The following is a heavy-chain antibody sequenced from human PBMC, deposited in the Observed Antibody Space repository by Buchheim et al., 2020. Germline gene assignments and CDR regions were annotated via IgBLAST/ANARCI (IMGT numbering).Heavy chain of an antibody. V-gene: IGHV3-33*01. Sequence: QVQLVESGGGVVQPGRSLRLSCAASGFTFSSYGMHWVRQAPGKGLEWVAVIWYDGSNKYYADSVKGRFTIPRDNSKNTLYLQMNSLRAEDTAVYYCARDVVVAATTPYYYYGMDVWGQGTT. CDR1: GFTFSSYG. J-gene: IGHJ6*02. CDR2: IWYDGSNK. D-gene: IGHD2-15*01. CDR3: ARDVVVAATTPYYYYGMDV.